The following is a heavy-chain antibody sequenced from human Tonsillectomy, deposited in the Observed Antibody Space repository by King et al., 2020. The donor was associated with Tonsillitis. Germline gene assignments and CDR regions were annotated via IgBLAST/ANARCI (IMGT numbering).Heavy chain of an antibody. CDR3: PAGPVYSSGRYVRDY. CDR2: IKSKTDGGTT. CDR1: RFTFSNAW. Sequence: VQLVESGGGLVKPGGSLRLSCAASRFTFSNAWMSWVRKAPGKGLEWVGRIKSKTDGGTTDYAAPVKGRFTISRDDSKNTLYLQMNSLKTEDTAVYCCPAGPVYSSGRYVRDYWGQGTLVTVSS. V-gene: IGHV3-15*01. D-gene: IGHD6-19*01. J-gene: IGHJ4*02.